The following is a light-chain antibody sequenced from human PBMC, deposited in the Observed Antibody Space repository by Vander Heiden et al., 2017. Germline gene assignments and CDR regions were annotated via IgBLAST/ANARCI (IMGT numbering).Light chain of an antibody. CDR1: QSVSSSY. J-gene: IGKJ1*01. Sequence: EIVLTQSPGTLSLSPGERATLSCRASQSVSSSYLAGYQQNPGQAPRLLIYGASSRATGITDRVSGSGSGTDFTRTISRLESEDFAVLNGHEYPSSFGQGTKVEIQ. V-gene: IGKV3-20*01. CDR3: HEYPSS. CDR2: GAS.